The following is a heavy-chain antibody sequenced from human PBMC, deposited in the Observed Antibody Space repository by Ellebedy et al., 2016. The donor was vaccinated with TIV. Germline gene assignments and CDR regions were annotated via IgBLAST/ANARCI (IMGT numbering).Heavy chain of an antibody. CDR3: AKGRVWFGELSFDY. Sequence: GGSLRLSXAASGFTFSSYAMSWVRQAPGKGLEWVSAISGSGGSTYYADSVKGRFTISRDNSKNTLYLQMNSLRAEDTAVYYCAKGRVWFGELSFDYWGQGTLVTVSS. CDR2: ISGSGGST. V-gene: IGHV3-23*01. D-gene: IGHD3-10*01. CDR1: GFTFSSYA. J-gene: IGHJ4*02.